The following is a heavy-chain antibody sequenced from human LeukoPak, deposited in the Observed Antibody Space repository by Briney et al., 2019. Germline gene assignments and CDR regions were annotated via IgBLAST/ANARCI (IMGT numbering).Heavy chain of an antibody. D-gene: IGHD5-24*01. J-gene: IGHJ4*02. V-gene: IGHV4-34*01. CDR2: INHSGST. Sequence: SETLSLTCAVYGGSFSGYYWSWIRQPPGKGLEWIGEINHSGSTNYNPSLKSRVAISVDTSKNQFSLKLSSVTAADTAVYYCARSKRLQLHLDYWGQGTLVTVSS. CDR3: ARSKRLQLHLDY. CDR1: GGSFSGYY.